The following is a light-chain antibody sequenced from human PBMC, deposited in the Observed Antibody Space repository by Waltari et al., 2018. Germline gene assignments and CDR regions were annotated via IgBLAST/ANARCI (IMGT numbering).Light chain of an antibody. Sequence: SYVLTQPPSVSVAPGETARITCGGDNIGSYSVHWYQQKPGQAPVLVIRYDSDRPSGIPGRFSGSNSANTATLNISRVEAGDEANYYCQVWHAAIDPGVFGTGTEVTV. CDR1: NIGSYS. V-gene: IGLV3-21*04. J-gene: IGLJ1*01. CDR2: YDS. CDR3: QVWHAAIDPGV.